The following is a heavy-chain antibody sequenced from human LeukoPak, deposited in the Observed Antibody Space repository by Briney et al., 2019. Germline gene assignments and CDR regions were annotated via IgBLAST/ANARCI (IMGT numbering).Heavy chain of an antibody. Sequence: GGSLRLSCTASGFTFSSYEMNWVRQAPGKGLEWVSYISSSGSTIYYADSVKGRFTISRDNAKNSLYLQMNSLRAEDTAVYYCARDQGYYDSSGYYGFDYWGQGTLVTVSS. CDR3: ARDQGYYDSSGYYGFDY. CDR2: ISSSGSTI. CDR1: GFTFSSYE. J-gene: IGHJ4*02. V-gene: IGHV3-48*03. D-gene: IGHD3-22*01.